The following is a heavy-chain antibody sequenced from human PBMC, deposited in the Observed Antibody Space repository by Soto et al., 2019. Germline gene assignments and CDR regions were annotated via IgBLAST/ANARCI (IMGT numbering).Heavy chain of an antibody. D-gene: IGHD6-6*01. V-gene: IGHV4-30-2*01. J-gene: IGHJ6*02. Sequence: SETLSLTCVVSCDSISRGGYSWTWIRQPPGKALEWIGNIYDSGSTSYNPSLKSRVAISVDRPKNQFSLKLTSVTAADTAVYFCARGSSSYYDYGMDVWGQGTTVTSP. CDR2: IYDSGST. CDR3: ARGSSSYYDYGMDV. CDR1: CDSISRGGYS.